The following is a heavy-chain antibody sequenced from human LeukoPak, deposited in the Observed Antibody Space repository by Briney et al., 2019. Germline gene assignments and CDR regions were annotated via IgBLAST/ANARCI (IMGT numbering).Heavy chain of an antibody. CDR2: ISGSGGST. Sequence: GGSLRLSCAASGFTFSSYAMSWVRQAPGKGLEWVSAISGSGGSTYYADSVKGRFTISRDNYKNTLYLQMNSLRAEDTAVYYCAKGLAAAGKGDWGQGTLVTVSS. CDR1: GFTFSSYA. J-gene: IGHJ4*02. CDR3: AKGLAAAGKGD. V-gene: IGHV3-23*01. D-gene: IGHD6-13*01.